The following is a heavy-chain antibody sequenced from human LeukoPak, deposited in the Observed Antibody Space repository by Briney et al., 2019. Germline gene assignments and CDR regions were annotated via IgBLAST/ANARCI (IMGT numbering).Heavy chain of an antibody. CDR1: EFTFSTYG. J-gene: IGHJ5*02. D-gene: IGHD6-19*01. CDR2: ISYDGSNK. CDR3: ATATGSIAVAPFDP. Sequence: PGRSLRLSCVASEFTFSTYGMHWVRQAPGKGLEGVAVISYDGSNKYYADSVKGRFTISRDNSKNTLYLRMNSLRADDTAVYYCATATGSIAVAPFDPWGQGTLVTVSS. V-gene: IGHV3-30*03.